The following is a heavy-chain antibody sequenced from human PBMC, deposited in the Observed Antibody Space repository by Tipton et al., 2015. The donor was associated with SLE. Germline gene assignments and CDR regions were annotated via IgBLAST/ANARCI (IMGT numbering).Heavy chain of an antibody. CDR2: ISAYNGNT. Sequence: QVQLVQSGAEVKKPGASVKVSCKASGYTFTSYGISWVRRAPGQGLEWMGWISAYNGNTNYAQKLQGRVTMTTDTSTSTAYMELRSLRSDDTAVYYCARDLGRGVTGTGGSFDYWGQGTLVTVSS. D-gene: IGHD1-7*01. V-gene: IGHV1-18*04. J-gene: IGHJ4*02. CDR1: GYTFTSYG. CDR3: ARDLGRGVTGTGGSFDY.